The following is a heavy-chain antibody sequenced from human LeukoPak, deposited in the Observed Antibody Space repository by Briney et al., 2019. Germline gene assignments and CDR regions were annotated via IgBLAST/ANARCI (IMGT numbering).Heavy chain of an antibody. CDR3: ARNYFDSPFDP. J-gene: IGHJ5*02. CDR2: LYSTTGST. Sequence: PSETLSLTCTVSGYSISSGYYWGWIRQPPGKGLDWVGSLYSTTGSTYYNPSLKSRVSISLDTSKNQFSLNLTSVTAADTAVYFCARNYFDSPFDPWGQGTLVTVSS. V-gene: IGHV4-38-2*02. D-gene: IGHD3-22*01. CDR1: GYSISSGYY.